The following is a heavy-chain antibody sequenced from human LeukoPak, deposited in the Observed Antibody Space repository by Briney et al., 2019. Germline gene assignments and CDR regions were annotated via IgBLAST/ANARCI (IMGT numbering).Heavy chain of an antibody. CDR1: GLTVSSNY. Sequence: GGSLRLSCAAYGLTVSSNYMSWVRQAPGKGLEWVSIIRSGGSTYYADSVKGRFTISRDNSKNTLYLQMNSLRAEDTAVYFCARSRDGYKRFDSWGQGTLVTVSS. D-gene: IGHD5-24*01. CDR3: ARSRDGYKRFDS. J-gene: IGHJ4*02. V-gene: IGHV3-53*01. CDR2: IRSGGST.